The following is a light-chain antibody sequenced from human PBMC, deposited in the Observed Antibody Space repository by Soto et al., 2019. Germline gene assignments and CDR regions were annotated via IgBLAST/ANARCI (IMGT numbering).Light chain of an antibody. CDR1: QSLLHSNGYNY. V-gene: IGKV2-28*01. CDR3: MLARQTQYT. J-gene: IGKJ2*01. CDR2: LGY. Sequence: DIVMTQSPLSLPVTPGEPASISCRSSQSLLHSNGYNYLDWYLQKPGQSPQLLIYLGYNRASGVPDRFSGSGSGTDFTLKISRVEAEDVGVYYFMLARQTQYTFVQGTKLEIK.